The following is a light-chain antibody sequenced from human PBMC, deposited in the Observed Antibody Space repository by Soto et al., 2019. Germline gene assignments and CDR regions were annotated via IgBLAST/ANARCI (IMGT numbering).Light chain of an antibody. Sequence: QSVLTQPASVSGSPGQSITISCTGTSSDVGGYNYVSWYRQHPGKAPKLMIYEVSNRPLGFSNRFSGSKSGNTASLTISGLXAEDEADYYCSSYTSSSTLYVFGTGTKVTV. CDR1: SSDVGGYNY. J-gene: IGLJ1*01. CDR3: SSYTSSSTLYV. V-gene: IGLV2-14*01. CDR2: EVS.